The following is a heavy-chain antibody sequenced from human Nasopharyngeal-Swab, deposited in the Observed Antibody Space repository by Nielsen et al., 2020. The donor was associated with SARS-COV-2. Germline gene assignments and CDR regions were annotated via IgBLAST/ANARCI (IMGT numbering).Heavy chain of an antibody. CDR2: IIPILGIA. J-gene: IGHJ2*01. CDR3: ARGDSYGASWYFDL. CDR1: AGTFSSYA. V-gene: IGHV1-69*04. D-gene: IGHD5-18*01. Sequence: SVKVSCKASAGTFSSYAISWVRHAPGQGLEWMGRIIPILGIANYAQKCQGRVTITADKSTSTAYMELSSLRSEDTAVYYCARGDSYGASWYFDLWGRGTLVTVSS.